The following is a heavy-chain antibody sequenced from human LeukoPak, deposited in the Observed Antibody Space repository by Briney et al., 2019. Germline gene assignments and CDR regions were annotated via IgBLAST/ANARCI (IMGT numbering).Heavy chain of an antibody. J-gene: IGHJ3*02. D-gene: IGHD3-10*01. Sequence: SETLSLTCTVSGGSISSGSYYWSWIRQPAGKGLEWIGRIYTSGSTNYNPSLKSRVTISVDTSKNQFSLKLSSVTAADTAVYYCARSLATLLWFGELESAFDIWGQGTMVTVSS. CDR1: GGSISSGSYY. CDR3: ARSLATLLWFGELESAFDI. V-gene: IGHV4-61*02. CDR2: IYTSGST.